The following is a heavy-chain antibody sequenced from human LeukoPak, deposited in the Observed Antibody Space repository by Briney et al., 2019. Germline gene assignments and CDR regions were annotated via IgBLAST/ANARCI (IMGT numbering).Heavy chain of an antibody. CDR1: GDSITSVY. CDR3: ASRAREFEY. CDR2: IFHSGDT. Sequence: SKTLSLTCSVSGDSITSVYCRWIRQPPAKGLECIGYIFHSGDTNYNPSLKSRATMSLDTSKNQFSLKLKSMTAADTAVYYCASRAREFEYWGQGILVTVSS. V-gene: IGHV4-59*13. D-gene: IGHD1-26*01. J-gene: IGHJ4*02.